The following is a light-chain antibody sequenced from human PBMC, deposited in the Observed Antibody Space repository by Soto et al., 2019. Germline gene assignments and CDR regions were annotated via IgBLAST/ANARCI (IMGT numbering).Light chain of an antibody. V-gene: IGKV3-15*01. J-gene: IGKJ1*01. CDR3: QQYNDWPRT. CDR1: QSVSTK. CDR2: GAT. Sequence: EVVMTQSPATLSVSPGERATLSCWASQSVSTKFAWYQQKPGQAPRLLTYGATTRATGIPARFSGSGAGTEFTLTISSLQSEDSAVYYCQQYNDWPRTVGQGTKVDIK.